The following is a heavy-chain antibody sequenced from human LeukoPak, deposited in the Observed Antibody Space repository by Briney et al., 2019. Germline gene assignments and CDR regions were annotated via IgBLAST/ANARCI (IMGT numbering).Heavy chain of an antibody. CDR1: GYSITSGYY. CDR2: LYHSGIT. V-gene: IGHV4-38-2*01. CDR3: ARTDVVRGIITYFYGMDV. J-gene: IGHJ6*04. Sequence: PSETLSLTCAVSGYSITSGYYWGWIRQPPGKGLVWIGSLYHSGITYYNTSLKSRVTISVDTSKNQFSLKLTSVTAADTAVYYCARTDVVRGIITYFYGMDVWGKGTTVTVSS. D-gene: IGHD3-10*01.